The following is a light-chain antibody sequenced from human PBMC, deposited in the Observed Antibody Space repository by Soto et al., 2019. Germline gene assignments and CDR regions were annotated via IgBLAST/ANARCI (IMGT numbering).Light chain of an antibody. CDR1: QSISTY. CDR3: QQSFSTLLMYS. V-gene: IGKV1-39*01. J-gene: IGKJ2*03. Sequence: DIQMTQSPSSLSASVGDSVTITYRASQSISTYLNWYQQQPGKAPKLLIYFASSLQSGVPSRFSGSGSGTDFTLTISSLLPEDSATYYCQQSFSTLLMYSFGQGTKLEIK. CDR2: FAS.